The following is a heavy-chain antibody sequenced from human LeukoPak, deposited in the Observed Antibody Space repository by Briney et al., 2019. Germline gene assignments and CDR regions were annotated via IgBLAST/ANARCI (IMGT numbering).Heavy chain of an antibody. V-gene: IGHV3-30-3*01. CDR2: ISYDGSNK. J-gene: IGHJ4*02. CDR1: GFTFSSYA. CDR3: ARDDYSAFDY. D-gene: IGHD5-12*01. Sequence: PGRSLRLSCAASGFTFSSYAMHWVRQAPGKGLEWVAVISYDGSNKYYADSVKGRFTISRDNSKNTLYLQMNSLRAEDTAVYYCARDDYSAFDYWGQGTLVTVSS.